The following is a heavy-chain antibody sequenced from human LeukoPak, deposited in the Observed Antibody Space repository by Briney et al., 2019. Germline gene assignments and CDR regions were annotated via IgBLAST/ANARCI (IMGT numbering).Heavy chain of an antibody. V-gene: IGHV1-3*01. J-gene: IGHJ5*02. D-gene: IGHD3-10*01. CDR2: INAGNGNT. CDR3: ARSMVRGVRPNNWFDP. CDR1: GYTFTNYA. Sequence: ASVTVSYKASGYTFTNYAMHWVRQAPGQRREWMGWINAGNGNTKYSQKFQGRVTITRDTSASTAYMELSSLRSEDTAVYYCARSMVRGVRPNNWFDPWGQGTLVTVSS.